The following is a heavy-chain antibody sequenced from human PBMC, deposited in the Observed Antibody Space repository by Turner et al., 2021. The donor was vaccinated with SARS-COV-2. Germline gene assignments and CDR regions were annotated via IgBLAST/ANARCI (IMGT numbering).Heavy chain of an antibody. CDR2: INGDGTST. CDR1: GFTFSSYS. CDR3: ARSSAGAIDY. Sequence: EVQLVESGGGLVKPGGSLRLSCAASGFTFSSYSMNWVRQAPGKGLVWVARINGDGTSTSYADSEKGRFTISRDKAKNTLYVQMSSLRAEDTAVYYCARSSAGAIDYWGQGTLVTVTS. D-gene: IGHD1-26*01. V-gene: IGHV3-74*02. J-gene: IGHJ4*02.